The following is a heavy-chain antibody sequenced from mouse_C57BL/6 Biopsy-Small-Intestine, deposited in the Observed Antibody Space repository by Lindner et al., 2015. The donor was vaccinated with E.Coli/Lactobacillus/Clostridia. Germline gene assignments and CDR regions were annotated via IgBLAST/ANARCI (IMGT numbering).Heavy chain of an antibody. CDR2: INPNYGTT. Sequence: VQLQESGPELVKPGASVRISCKASGYSFTDYNMNWVKQSNGKSLEWIGVINPNYGTTSYNQKFKGKATLTVDQSSSTAYMQLNSLTSEDSAVYYCAREGVYVPYAMDYWGQGTSVTVSS. D-gene: IGHD1-1*01. J-gene: IGHJ4*01. CDR1: GYSFTDYN. V-gene: IGHV1-39*01. CDR3: AREGVYVPYAMDY.